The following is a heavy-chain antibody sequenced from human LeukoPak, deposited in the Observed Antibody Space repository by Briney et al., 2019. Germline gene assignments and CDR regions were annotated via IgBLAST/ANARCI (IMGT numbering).Heavy chain of an antibody. Sequence: PGRSLRLSCAASEFTFSSYAMHWVRQAPGKGLEWVAVISYDGSNKYYADSVKGRFTISRDNSKNTLYLQMNSLRAEDTAVYYCARELKTMVRGVPHYGMDVWGQGTTVTVSS. CDR3: ARELKTMVRGVPHYGMDV. CDR2: ISYDGSNK. CDR1: EFTFSSYA. D-gene: IGHD3-10*01. J-gene: IGHJ6*02. V-gene: IGHV3-30-3*01.